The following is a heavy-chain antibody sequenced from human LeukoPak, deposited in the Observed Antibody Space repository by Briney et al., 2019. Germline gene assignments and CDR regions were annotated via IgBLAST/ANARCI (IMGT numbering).Heavy chain of an antibody. CDR3: ARRVYSSSSFDY. CDR1: GFTFSSYS. J-gene: IGHJ4*02. V-gene: IGHV3-21*01. CDR2: ISSSSSYI. D-gene: IGHD6-13*01. Sequence: KSGGSLRLSCAASGFTFSSYSMNWVRQAPGKGLEWVSSISSSSSYIYYADSVKGRFTISRDNAKNSLYLQMNSLSAEDTAVYYCARRVYSSSSFDYWGQGTLVTVSS.